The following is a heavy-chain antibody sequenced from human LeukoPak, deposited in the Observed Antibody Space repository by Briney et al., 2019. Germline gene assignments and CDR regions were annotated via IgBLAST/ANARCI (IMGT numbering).Heavy chain of an antibody. D-gene: IGHD5-12*01. CDR3: ARESAYAFDY. Sequence: GGSLRLSCAASGFTFSGYSMNWVRQAPAKGLEWVSYISSNSSTLLYTDSVKGRFIISRHNAKNSLYLQMNSLRAEDTAVYCCARESAYAFDYWGQGILVTVSS. V-gene: IGHV3-48*01. CDR1: GFTFSGYS. CDR2: ISSNSSTL. J-gene: IGHJ4*02.